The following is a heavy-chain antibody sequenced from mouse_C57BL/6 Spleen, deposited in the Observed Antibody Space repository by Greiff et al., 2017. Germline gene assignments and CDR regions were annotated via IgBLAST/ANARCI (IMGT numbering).Heavy chain of an antibody. Sequence: QVQLQQSGAELVKPGASVKMSCKASGYTFTSYWITWVKQRPGQGLEWIGDIYPGSGSTNYNEKFKSKATLTVDTSSSTAYMQLSSLTSEDSAVYYCARDYGSSWHYFDYWGQGTTLTVSS. CDR2: IYPGSGST. CDR3: ARDYGSSWHYFDY. D-gene: IGHD1-1*01. V-gene: IGHV1-55*01. CDR1: GYTFTSYW. J-gene: IGHJ2*01.